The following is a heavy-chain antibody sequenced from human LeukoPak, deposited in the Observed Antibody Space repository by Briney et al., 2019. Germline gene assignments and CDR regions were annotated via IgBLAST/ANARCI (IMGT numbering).Heavy chain of an antibody. CDR2: ISYDGSKK. D-gene: IGHD6-19*01. CDR1: GFTFSSYA. Sequence: GGSLRLSCAASGFTFSSYALHWVRQAPGKGLEWVAVISYDGSKKYYSDSVKGRFTISRDTPKNTLYLQMNSLRPEDTAVYYCATDDSGARWEFDYWGQGTLVTVSS. CDR3: ATDDSGARWEFDY. V-gene: IGHV3-30-3*01. J-gene: IGHJ4*02.